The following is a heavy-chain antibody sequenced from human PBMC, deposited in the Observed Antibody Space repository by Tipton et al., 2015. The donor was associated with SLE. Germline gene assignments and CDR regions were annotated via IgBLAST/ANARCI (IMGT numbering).Heavy chain of an antibody. CDR3: ARLVPYYGDSGWYFDL. CDR2: IGYTGST. D-gene: IGHD4-17*01. J-gene: IGHJ2*01. CDR1: GGSFSGYY. Sequence: TLSLTCTVSGGSFSGYYWTWIRQPPGKGLEWIGLIGYTGSTNYNPSLKSRVPVSVDTSKNQVSLNLTSVTAADTAVYFCARLVPYYGDSGWYFDLWGRGTLVTVSA. V-gene: IGHV4-59*08.